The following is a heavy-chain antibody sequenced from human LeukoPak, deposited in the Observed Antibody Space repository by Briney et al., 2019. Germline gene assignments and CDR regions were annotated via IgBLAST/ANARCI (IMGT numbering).Heavy chain of an antibody. CDR1: GGTFSSYA. CDR3: ARAHLGIAARPGAFDI. CDR2: IIPIFGTA. Sequence: SVKVSCKASGGTFSSYAISWVRQAPGQGLEWMGGIIPIFGTANYARKFQGRVTITADESTSTAYVELSSLRSEDTAVYYCARAHLGIAARPGAFDIWGQGTMVTVSS. J-gene: IGHJ3*02. V-gene: IGHV1-69*13. D-gene: IGHD6-6*01.